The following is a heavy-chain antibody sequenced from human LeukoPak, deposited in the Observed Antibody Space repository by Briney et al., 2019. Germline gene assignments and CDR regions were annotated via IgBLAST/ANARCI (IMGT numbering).Heavy chain of an antibody. CDR1: GGSISGYY. D-gene: IGHD1-26*01. CDR2: INHSGST. Sequence: SETLSLTCTVSGGSISGYYWSWIRQPPGKGLEWIGEINHSGSTNYNPSLKSRVTISVDTSKNQFSLKLSSVTAADTAVYYCARGLYSGSYGIFDYWGQGTLVTVSS. CDR3: ARGLYSGSYGIFDY. V-gene: IGHV4-34*01. J-gene: IGHJ4*02.